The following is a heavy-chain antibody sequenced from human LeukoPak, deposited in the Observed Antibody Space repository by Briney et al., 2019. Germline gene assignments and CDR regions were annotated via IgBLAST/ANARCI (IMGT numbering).Heavy chain of an antibody. V-gene: IGHV3-66*01. J-gene: IGHJ4*02. CDR1: GFTFSLYA. CDR2: IYSGGST. D-gene: IGHD3-3*01. Sequence: GGSLRLSCAASGFTFSLYAMSWVRQAPGKGLEWVSVIYSGGSTYYADSVKGRFTISRDNSKNTLYLQMNSLRAEDTAVYYCAREWSTAFDYWGQGTLVTVSS. CDR3: AREWSTAFDY.